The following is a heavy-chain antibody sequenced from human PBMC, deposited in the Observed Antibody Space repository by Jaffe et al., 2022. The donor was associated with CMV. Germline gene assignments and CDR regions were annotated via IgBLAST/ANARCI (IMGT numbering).Heavy chain of an antibody. Sequence: QVQLQQWGAGLLKPSETLSLTCAVYGGSFSGYYWSWIRQPPGKGLEWIGEINHSGSTNYNPSLKSRVTISVDTSKNQFSLKLSSVTAADTAVYYCARLRGGLCSGGSCPDNYFDYWGQGTLVTVSS. D-gene: IGHD2-15*01. CDR3: ARLRGGLCSGGSCPDNYFDY. V-gene: IGHV4-34*01. CDR1: GGSFSGYY. CDR2: INHSGST. J-gene: IGHJ4*02.